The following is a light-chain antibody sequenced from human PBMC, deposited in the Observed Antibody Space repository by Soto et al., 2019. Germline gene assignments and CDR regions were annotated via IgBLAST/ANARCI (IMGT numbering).Light chain of an antibody. V-gene: IGKV3D-20*02. CDR3: QQRSNWPFT. Sequence: EIVMTQSPATLSVSPGERATLSCRASQSVSSSYLAWYQQKPGQAPRLLIYGASNRATGIPARFSGSGSGTDFTLTISSLEPEDFAVYYCQQRSNWPFTFGQGTRLEIK. J-gene: IGKJ5*01. CDR2: GAS. CDR1: QSVSSSY.